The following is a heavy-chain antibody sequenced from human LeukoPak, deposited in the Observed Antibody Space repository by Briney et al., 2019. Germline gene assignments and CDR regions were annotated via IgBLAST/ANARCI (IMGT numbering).Heavy chain of an antibody. CDR3: ARVLLWFEGLDGGFDY. CDR1: GFTFSSYA. V-gene: IGHV3-30-3*01. CDR2: ISYDGSNK. J-gene: IGHJ4*02. Sequence: PGRSLRLSCAASGFTFSSYAMHWVRQAPGKGLEWVAVISYDGSNKYYADSVKGRFTISRDNSKNTLYLQMNSLRAEDTAVYYCARVLLWFEGLDGGFDYWGQGTLVTVSS. D-gene: IGHD3-10*01.